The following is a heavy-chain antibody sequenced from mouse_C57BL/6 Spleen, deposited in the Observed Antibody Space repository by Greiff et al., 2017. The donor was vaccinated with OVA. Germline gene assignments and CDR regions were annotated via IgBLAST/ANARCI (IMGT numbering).Heavy chain of an antibody. CDR1: GFTFSSYA. J-gene: IGHJ3*01. CDR2: ISDGGSYT. V-gene: IGHV5-4*03. CDR3: ASDYYGTPLAY. D-gene: IGHD1-1*01. Sequence: EVMLVESGGGLVKPGGSLKLSCAASGFTFSSYAMSWVRQTPEKRLEWVATISDGGSYTYYPDNVKGRFTISRDNAKNNLYLRMSHLKSEDTAMYYCASDYYGTPLAYWGQGTLVTVSA.